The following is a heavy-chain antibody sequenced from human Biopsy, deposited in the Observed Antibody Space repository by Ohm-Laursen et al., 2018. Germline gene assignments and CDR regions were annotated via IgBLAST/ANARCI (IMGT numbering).Heavy chain of an antibody. V-gene: IGHV4-34*01. CDR2: ITQSGST. D-gene: IGHD6-13*01. J-gene: IGHJ5*02. CDR3: AREPRIAAVAYFDP. CDR1: GGSFNGYF. Sequence: GTLSLTCAVYGGSFNGYFWSWIRQPPGKGLEWIGDITQSGSTHYSPSLKSRVTMSVDTSKNQFSLILSYMTAADTAVYYCAREPRIAAVAYFDPWGQGTLVTVSS.